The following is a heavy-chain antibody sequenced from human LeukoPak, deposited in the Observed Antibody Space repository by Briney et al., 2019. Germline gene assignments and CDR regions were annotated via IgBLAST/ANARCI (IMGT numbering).Heavy chain of an antibody. CDR2: ISAYNGNT. J-gene: IGHJ5*02. Sequence: ASVKVSCKASGYTFTSYGISWVRQAPGQGLEWMGWISAYNGNTNYAQKLQDRVAMTTDTSTSAAYMELRSLRSGDTAVYYCARGGHSGSYSWFDPWGQGTLVTVSS. D-gene: IGHD1-26*01. V-gene: IGHV1-18*01. CDR1: GYTFTSYG. CDR3: ARGGHSGSYSWFDP.